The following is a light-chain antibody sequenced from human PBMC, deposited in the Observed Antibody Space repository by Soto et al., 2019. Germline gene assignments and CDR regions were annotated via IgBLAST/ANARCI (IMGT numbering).Light chain of an antibody. CDR2: EGS. CDR1: SSDVGAYNL. J-gene: IGLJ2*01. Sequence: QAARTQPASVSGSPGQSITISCTGTSSDVGAYNLVSWYQHHPGKAPKLLIFEGSKRPSGVSNRFSGSKSGNTASLTISGLQAEDEADYHCCSYGGFSTFVVFGGGTKVTVL. V-gene: IGLV2-23*03. CDR3: CSYGGFSTFVV.